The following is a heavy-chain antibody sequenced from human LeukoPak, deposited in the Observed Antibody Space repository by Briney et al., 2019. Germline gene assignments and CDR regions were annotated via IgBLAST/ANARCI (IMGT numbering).Heavy chain of an antibody. CDR3: ASNYYGSGSLDY. CDR2: IYYSGST. CDR1: GGSISSYY. V-gene: IGHV4-59*08. J-gene: IGHJ4*02. Sequence: SETLSLTCTVSGGSISSYYWSSIRQPPGKGLEWIGYIYYSGSTNYNPSLKSRVTISVDTSKNQFSLKVSSVTAADTAVNYCASNYYGSGSLDYWGQGNLVTVSS. D-gene: IGHD3-10*01.